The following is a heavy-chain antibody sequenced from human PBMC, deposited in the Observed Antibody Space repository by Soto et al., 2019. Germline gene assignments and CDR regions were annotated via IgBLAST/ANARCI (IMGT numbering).Heavy chain of an antibody. CDR3: ARQGHLYSSSWYSGGCGDCYSYYYYGMAV. D-gene: IGHD6-13*01. CDR1: GYSFTSYW. CDR2: IYPGDSDT. J-gene: IGHJ6*02. Sequence: PGESLKISCKGSGYSFTSYWIGWVRQMPGKGLEWMGIIYPGDSDTRYSPSFQGQVTISADKSISTAYLQWSSLKASDTAMYYCARQGHLYSSSWYSGGCGDCYSYYYYGMAVWVQGTTVTVSS. V-gene: IGHV5-51*01.